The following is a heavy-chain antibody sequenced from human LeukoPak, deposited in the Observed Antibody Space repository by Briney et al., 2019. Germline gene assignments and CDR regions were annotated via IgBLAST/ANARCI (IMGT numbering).Heavy chain of an antibody. CDR1: GGSISGYY. D-gene: IGHD4-23*01. CDR3: ARPGGRDHGGNSVAFDI. CDR2: IYNTGNT. Sequence: SETLSLTCTVSGGSISGYYWSWIRQPPGKGLEWLGFIYNTGNTNYNPSLKSRVTISLDTSKNQFSLSLSSVTAADTAVYCCARPGGRDHGGNSVAFDIWGQGTMVTVSS. V-gene: IGHV4-59*08. J-gene: IGHJ3*02.